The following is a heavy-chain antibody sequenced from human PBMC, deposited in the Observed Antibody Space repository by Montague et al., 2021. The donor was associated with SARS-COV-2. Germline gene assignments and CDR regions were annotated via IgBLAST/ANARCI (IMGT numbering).Heavy chain of an antibody. V-gene: IGHV3-7*03. D-gene: IGHD6-19*01. CDR3: ARVVSNGWTFDY. CDR1: GFTFSAYG. CDR2: IIHDGSEE. Sequence: SLRLSCAASGFTFSAYGMTWVRQAPGKGLEWVASIIHDGSEENSVDSVKGRFTISRDNAKSSLYLQMNSLRAEDTAVFYCARVVSNGWTFDYWGQGTLVTVSS. J-gene: IGHJ4*02.